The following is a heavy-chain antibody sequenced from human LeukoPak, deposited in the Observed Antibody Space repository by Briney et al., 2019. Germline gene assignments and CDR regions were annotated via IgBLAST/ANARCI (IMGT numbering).Heavy chain of an antibody. V-gene: IGHV3-23*01. D-gene: IGHD6-13*01. CDR1: GFTFSSYA. CDR2: ISGSGGST. Sequence: GGSLRLSCAASGFTFSSYAMSWVRQAPGKGLEWVSAISGSGGSTYYADSVKGRFTISRDNSKNTLYLQMNSLRAEDTAVYYCARDPTPGYSSSWAGGINNYHMDVWGKGTTVTVSS. CDR3: ARDPTPGYSSSWAGGINNYHMDV. J-gene: IGHJ6*03.